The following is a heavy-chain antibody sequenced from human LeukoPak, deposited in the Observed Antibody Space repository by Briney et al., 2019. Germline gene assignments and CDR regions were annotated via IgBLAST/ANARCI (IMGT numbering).Heavy chain of an antibody. CDR1: GGTFSSYA. V-gene: IGHV1-69*05. CDR2: IIPIFGTA. D-gene: IGHD5-12*01. J-gene: IGHJ4*02. Sequence: SVKVSCKASGGTFSSYAISWVRQAPGQGLEWMGGIIPIFGTANYAQKFQGRVTITTDESTSTAYMELSSLRSEDTAVYYCARDARGYSSYDVRFVYWGQGTLVTVSS. CDR3: ARDARGYSSYDVRFVY.